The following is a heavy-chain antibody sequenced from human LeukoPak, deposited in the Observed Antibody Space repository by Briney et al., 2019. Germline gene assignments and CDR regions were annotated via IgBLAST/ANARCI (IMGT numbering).Heavy chain of an antibody. D-gene: IGHD3-22*01. J-gene: IGHJ6*02. V-gene: IGHV1-18*01. CDR2: ISAYNGNT. Sequence: GASVKVSCKASGYTFTSYGISWVRQAPGQGLEWMGWISAYNGNTNYAQKLQGRDTMTTDTSTSTAYMELRSLRSDDTTVYYCARVGGWLWPTRYYYGMDVWGQGTTVTVSS. CDR1: GYTFTSYG. CDR3: ARVGGWLWPTRYYYGMDV.